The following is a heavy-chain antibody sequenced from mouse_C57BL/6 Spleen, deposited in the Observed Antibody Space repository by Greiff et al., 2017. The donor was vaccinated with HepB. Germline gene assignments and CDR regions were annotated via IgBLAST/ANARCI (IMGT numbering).Heavy chain of an antibody. J-gene: IGHJ2*01. CDR2: ISSGGSYT. CDR3: ARHLPYYCDY. Sequence: EVQLVESGGDLVKPGGSLKLSCAASGFTFSSYGMSWVRQTPDKRLEWVATISSGGSYTYYPDRVKGRFTISRDNAKNTLYLQMSSRKSEDTAMYYCARHLPYYCDYWGQGTTLTVSS. V-gene: IGHV5-6*01. CDR1: GFTFSSYG.